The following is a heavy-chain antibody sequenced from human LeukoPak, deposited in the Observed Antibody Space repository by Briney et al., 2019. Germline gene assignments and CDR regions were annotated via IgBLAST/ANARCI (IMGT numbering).Heavy chain of an antibody. J-gene: IGHJ4*02. CDR2: IYYSGST. D-gene: IGHD3-16*01. CDR3: ARDPTPQRLGRVSDY. V-gene: IGHV4-39*07. Sequence: SETLSLTCTVSGGSINSSSYYWGWIRQPPGKGLEWIGSIYYSGSTYYNPSLKSRVTISVDTSKNQFSLKLSSVTAADTAVYYCARDPTPQRLGRVSDYWGQGTLVTVSS. CDR1: GGSINSSSYY.